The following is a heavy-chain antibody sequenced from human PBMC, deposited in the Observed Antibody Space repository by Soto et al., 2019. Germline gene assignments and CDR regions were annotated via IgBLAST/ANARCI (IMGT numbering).Heavy chain of an antibody. D-gene: IGHD3-10*02. CDR3: ARDSGGLGRMFSYYYYGMDV. J-gene: IGHJ6*02. Sequence: PSETLSLTCTVSGGSISSYYWSWIRQPPGKGLEWIGYIYYSGSTNYNPSLKSRVTISVDTSKNQFSLKLSSVTAADTAVYYCARDSGGLGRMFSYYYYGMDVWGQGTTVTVSS. CDR2: IYYSGST. CDR1: GGSISSYY. V-gene: IGHV4-59*01.